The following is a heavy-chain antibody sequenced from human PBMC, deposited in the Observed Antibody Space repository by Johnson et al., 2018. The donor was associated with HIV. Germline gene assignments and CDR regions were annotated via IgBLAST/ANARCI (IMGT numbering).Heavy chain of an antibody. D-gene: IGHD6-19*01. CDR2: IRTDGSST. Sequence: VQVVESGGGLVTPGGSVKLSCQGSGFTFSDYYMTWIRQAPGKGLEWVSYIRTDGSSTYYADAVKGRFTFVRDNAKNSVYLQMTSLRVEDTAVYYCARGGGSDWYNAFDLGGRGTMVTVSS. J-gene: IGHJ3*01. CDR1: GFTFSDYY. V-gene: IGHV3-11*04. CDR3: ARGGGSDWYNAFDL.